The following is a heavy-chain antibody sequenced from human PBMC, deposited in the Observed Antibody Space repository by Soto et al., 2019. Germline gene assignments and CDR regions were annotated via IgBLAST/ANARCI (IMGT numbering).Heavy chain of an antibody. CDR3: ARVYETGCSSTSCYVGYNWSDP. D-gene: IGHD2-2*01. CDR1: GYTFTSYG. CDR2: ISAYNGNT. J-gene: IGHJ5*02. V-gene: IGHV1-18*01. Sequence: ASVKVSCKASGYTFTSYGIGWVRQAPGQGLEWMGWISAYNGNTNYAQKLQGRVTMTTDTSTSTAYMELRSLRSDDTAVYYCARVYETGCSSTSCYVGYNWSDPWGQGTLVTVS.